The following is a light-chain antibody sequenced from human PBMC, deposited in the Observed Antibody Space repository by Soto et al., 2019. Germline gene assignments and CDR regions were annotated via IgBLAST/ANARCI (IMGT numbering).Light chain of an antibody. J-gene: IGKJ5*01. CDR3: QQRSNWPIT. CDR1: QSVSSY. CDR2: DAS. Sequence: EILLTQSPATLSFSPGEIATLSFRASQSVSSYLAWYQQKPGQAPRLLIYDASNRATGIPGRFSGSGSGTDSTLTISSLEPEDFALYYCQQRSNWPITFGQGTRLEIK. V-gene: IGKV3-11*01.